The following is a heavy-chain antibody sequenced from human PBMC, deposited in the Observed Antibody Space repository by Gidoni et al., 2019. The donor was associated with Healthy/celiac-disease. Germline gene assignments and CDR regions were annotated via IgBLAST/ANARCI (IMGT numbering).Heavy chain of an antibody. CDR2: ISGSGGST. J-gene: IGHJ5*02. D-gene: IGHD2-15*01. Sequence: EVQLLESGGGLVQPGGSLRLSCAASGFTCRSYAMSWVRQAPGKGLEWVSAISGSGGSTYYADAVKGRFTISRDNSKNTLYLQMNSLRAEDTAAYYCAKAPPSYCSGGSCYINWFDPWGQGTLVTVSS. CDR1: GFTCRSYA. CDR3: AKAPPSYCSGGSCYINWFDP. V-gene: IGHV3-23*01.